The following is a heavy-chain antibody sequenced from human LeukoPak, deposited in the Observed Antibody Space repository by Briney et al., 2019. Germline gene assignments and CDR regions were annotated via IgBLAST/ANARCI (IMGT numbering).Heavy chain of an antibody. D-gene: IGHD4-23*01. Sequence: ASVKVSCKASGYTFTSYAMHWVRQAPGQGLEWMGWINANSGGTDYAQKFQDRVTMTRDTSISTAYMELSRLRSDDTAVYYCARDGHGGNSFDYWGQGTLVTVSS. V-gene: IGHV1-2*02. CDR2: INANSGGT. CDR1: GYTFTSYA. J-gene: IGHJ4*02. CDR3: ARDGHGGNSFDY.